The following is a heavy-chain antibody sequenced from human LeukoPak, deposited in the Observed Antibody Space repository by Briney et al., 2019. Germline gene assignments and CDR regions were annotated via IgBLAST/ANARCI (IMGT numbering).Heavy chain of an antibody. V-gene: IGHV4-34*01. J-gene: IGHJ5*02. D-gene: IGHD6-6*01. Sequence: SETLSHTCAVYGGSFSGYYWSWIRQPPGKGLEWIGEINHSGSTNYNPSLKSRVTISVDTSKNQFSLKLSSVTAADTAVYYCARAEELSIAARGFDPWGQGTLVTVSS. CDR1: GGSFSGYY. CDR3: ARAEELSIAARGFDP. CDR2: INHSGST.